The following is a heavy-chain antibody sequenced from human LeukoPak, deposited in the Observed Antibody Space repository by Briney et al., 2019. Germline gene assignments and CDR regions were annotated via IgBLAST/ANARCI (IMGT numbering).Heavy chain of an antibody. D-gene: IGHD4-17*01. Sequence: PGGSLRLSCAASGFTFSSYSMNWVRQAPGKGLEWVSSISSSSSYIYYADSAKGRFTISRDNAKNSLYLQMNSLRAEDTAVYYCARVNYGDIYYYYYYMDVWGKGTTVTVSS. CDR3: ARVNYGDIYYYYYYMDV. CDR2: ISSSSSYI. J-gene: IGHJ6*03. V-gene: IGHV3-21*01. CDR1: GFTFSSYS.